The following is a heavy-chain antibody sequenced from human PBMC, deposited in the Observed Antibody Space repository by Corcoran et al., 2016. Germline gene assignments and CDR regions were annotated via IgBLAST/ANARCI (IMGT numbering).Heavy chain of an antibody. CDR2: IYSGGST. CDR3: ARGREYDFWSGYYTPTNYWYGMDV. CDR1: GFTFSSYS. Sequence: EVQLVESGGGLVQPGGSLRLSCAASGFTFSSYSMNWVRQAPGKGLEWVSVIYSGGSTYYADSVKGRFTISRDNSKNTLYLQMNSLRAEDTAVYYCARGREYDFWSGYYTPTNYWYGMDVWGQGTTVTVSS. J-gene: IGHJ6*02. D-gene: IGHD3-3*01. V-gene: IGHV3-66*01.